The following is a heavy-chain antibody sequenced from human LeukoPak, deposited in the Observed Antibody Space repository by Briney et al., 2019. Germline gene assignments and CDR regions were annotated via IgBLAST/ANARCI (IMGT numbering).Heavy chain of an antibody. CDR2: IKQDGSEK. CDR3: ARGLGYSYGNGDY. D-gene: IGHD5-18*01. CDR1: GFTFSSYW. J-gene: IGHJ4*02. V-gene: IGHV3-7*01. Sequence: PGGSLRLSCAASGFTFSSYWMGWVRQAPGKGLEWVANIKQDGSEKYYIDSVKGRFTISGDNAKNSLFLQMSSLRAEDTAVYYCARGLGYSYGNGDYWGQGTLVTVSS.